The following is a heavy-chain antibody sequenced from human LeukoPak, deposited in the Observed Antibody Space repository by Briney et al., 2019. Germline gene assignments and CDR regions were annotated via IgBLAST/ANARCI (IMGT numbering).Heavy chain of an antibody. Sequence: SETLSLTCTVSGGSISSSSYYWGWIRQSPGKGLECIGNIYYSGSTYHNPSLKSRITISVDTSKNQFSLKLSSVTAADTAVYYCARWVIAAICFDYWGQGTLVTVSS. CDR1: GGSISSSSYY. CDR3: ARWVIAAICFDY. CDR2: IYYSGST. V-gene: IGHV4-39*07. D-gene: IGHD2-15*01. J-gene: IGHJ4*02.